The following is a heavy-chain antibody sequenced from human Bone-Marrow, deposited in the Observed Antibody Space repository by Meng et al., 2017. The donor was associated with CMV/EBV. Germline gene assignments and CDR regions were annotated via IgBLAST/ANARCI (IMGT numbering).Heavy chain of an antibody. D-gene: IGHD3-9*01. CDR1: GFTFSSYS. CDR3: ARDANDILTGYYQLGYYYYYYGMDV. V-gene: IGHV3-21*01. Sequence: ESLKISCAASGFTFSSYSMNWVRQAPGKGLEWVSSISSSSSYIYYADSVKGRFTISRDNAKNSLYLQMNSLRAEDTAVYYCARDANDILTGYYQLGYYYYYYGMDVWGQGTTVTVSS. J-gene: IGHJ6*02. CDR2: ISSSSSYI.